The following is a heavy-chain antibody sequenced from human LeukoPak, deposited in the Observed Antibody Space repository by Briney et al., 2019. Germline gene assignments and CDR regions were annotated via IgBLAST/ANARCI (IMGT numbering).Heavy chain of an antibody. V-gene: IGHV3-30*19. J-gene: IGHJ6*03. Sequence: GGSLRLSCAASAFTFRNYGMHWVRQAPGKGLEWVAVISYDRSNKYYADSVKGRFTISRGNSKNTLYLQMNRLRAEDTAVYYCARVSGSYSLYYYMDVWGKGTTVTVSS. CDR2: ISYDRSNK. CDR1: AFTFRNYG. D-gene: IGHD1-26*01. CDR3: ARVSGSYSLYYYMDV.